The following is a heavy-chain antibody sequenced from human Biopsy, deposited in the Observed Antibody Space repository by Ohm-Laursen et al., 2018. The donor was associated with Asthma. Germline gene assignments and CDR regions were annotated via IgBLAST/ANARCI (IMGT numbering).Heavy chain of an antibody. J-gene: IGHJ4*02. V-gene: IGHV3-53*01. CDR3: ARGDSSNWSHYYFDY. D-gene: IGHD3-22*01. CDR2: IYSGGTS. CDR1: GFAVSRDH. Sequence: SLRLSCAASGFAVSRDHMFWVRQAPGKGLEWVSVIYSGGTSHTADSVRGRFTISRDYSKNTSYLQMHSLRAEDTAVYYCARGDSSNWSHYYFDYWGQGTLVIVSS.